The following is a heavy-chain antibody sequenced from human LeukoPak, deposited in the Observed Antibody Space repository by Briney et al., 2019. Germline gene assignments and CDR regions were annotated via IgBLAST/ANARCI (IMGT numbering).Heavy chain of an antibody. D-gene: IGHD6-13*01. J-gene: IGHJ4*02. CDR1: GGSISSSSYY. CDR3: ARLSSSSWYVYFDY. V-gene: IGHV4-39*01. CDR2: IYYSGST. Sequence: SETLSLTCTVSGGSISSSSYYWGWIRQPPGKGLEWIGSIYYSGSTYYNPSLKSRVTISVDTSKNQFSLKLSSVTAADTAVYYCARLSSSSWYVYFDYWGQGTLVTVSS.